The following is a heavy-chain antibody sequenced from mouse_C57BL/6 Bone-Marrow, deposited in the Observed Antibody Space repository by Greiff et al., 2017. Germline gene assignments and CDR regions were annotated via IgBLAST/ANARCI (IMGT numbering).Heavy chain of an antibody. Sequence: QVQLKQSGPELVKPGASVKISCKASGYAFSSSWMNWVKQRPGKGLEWIGRIYPGDGDTNYNGKFKGKATLTADKSSSTAYMQLSSLTSEDSAVYFCARWDGYYVGFDYWGQGTTLTVSS. CDR2: IYPGDGDT. V-gene: IGHV1-82*01. J-gene: IGHJ2*01. D-gene: IGHD2-3*01. CDR3: ARWDGYYVGFDY. CDR1: GYAFSSSW.